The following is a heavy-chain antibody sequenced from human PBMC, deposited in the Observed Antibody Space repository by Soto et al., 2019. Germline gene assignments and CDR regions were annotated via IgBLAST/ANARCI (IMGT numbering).Heavy chain of an antibody. CDR2: TYYRSKWYN. Sequence: PSQTLSLTCAISGDSVSSNSAAWNWIRQSPSRGLEWLGRTYYRSKWYNDYAVSVKSRITINPDTSKNQFSLQLNSVTPEDTAVYCCARGGQWLETGYYYYYGMDVWGQGTTVTSP. J-gene: IGHJ6*02. CDR1: GDSVSSNSAA. D-gene: IGHD6-19*01. CDR3: ARGGQWLETGYYYYYGMDV. V-gene: IGHV6-1*01.